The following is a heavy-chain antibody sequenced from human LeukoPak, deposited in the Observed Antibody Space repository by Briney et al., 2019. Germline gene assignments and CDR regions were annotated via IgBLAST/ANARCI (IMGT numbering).Heavy chain of an antibody. D-gene: IGHD1-7*01. CDR3: AKDSRYNWNYSYYYYGMDV. CDR1: GFTFTSYW. Sequence: GGSLRLSCAASGFTFTSYWMNWVRQAPGKGLEWVASINRDGTEKYYVDSVKGRFTISRDNAKNSLYLEMNSLRVEDTAVYYCAKDSRYNWNYSYYYYGMDVWGQGTTVTVSS. CDR2: INRDGTEK. V-gene: IGHV3-7*01. J-gene: IGHJ6*02.